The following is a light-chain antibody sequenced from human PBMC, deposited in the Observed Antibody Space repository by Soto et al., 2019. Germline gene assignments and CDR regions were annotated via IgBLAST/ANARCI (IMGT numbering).Light chain of an antibody. CDR1: SSDVGAYDY. CDR2: EVT. J-gene: IGLJ2*01. CDR3: SSYATSSPVI. Sequence: QSALTQPASVSGSPGQSITFSCTGTSSDVGAYDYVSWYQQHPDKAPKLLIYEVTDRPSGVSHRFSGSKSGNTASLTISGLQPEDEADYYCSSYATSSPVIFGGGTKLTVL. V-gene: IGLV2-14*01.